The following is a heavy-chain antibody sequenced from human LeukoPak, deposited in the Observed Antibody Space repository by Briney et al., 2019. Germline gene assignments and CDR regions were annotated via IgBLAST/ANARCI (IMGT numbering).Heavy chain of an antibody. CDR3: ARLVCCGGSCYVGDY. J-gene: IGHJ4*02. CDR2: INHSGST. CDR1: GGSFSGYY. Sequence: SETLSLTCAVYGGSFSGYYWSWIRQPPGKGLEWIGEINHSGSTNYNPSLKSRVTISVDTSKYQFSLKLSSVTAADTAVYYCARLVCCGGSCYVGDYWRQGTLVTVSS. D-gene: IGHD2-15*01. V-gene: IGHV4-34*01.